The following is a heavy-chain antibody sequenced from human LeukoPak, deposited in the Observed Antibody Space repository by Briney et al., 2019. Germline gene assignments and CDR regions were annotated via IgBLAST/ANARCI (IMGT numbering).Heavy chain of an antibody. CDR1: GFTFSPYW. Sequence: GGSLRLSCAASGFTFSPYWMHWVRQAPGRGLVWVARINSDESTTGYADSVKGRFTISRDNAKNTLYLQMNSLRVEDTAVYYCARDYCSGGSYYYYWGQGTLVTVSS. V-gene: IGHV3-74*01. CDR3: ARDYCSGGSYYYY. CDR2: INSDESTT. D-gene: IGHD2-15*01. J-gene: IGHJ4*02.